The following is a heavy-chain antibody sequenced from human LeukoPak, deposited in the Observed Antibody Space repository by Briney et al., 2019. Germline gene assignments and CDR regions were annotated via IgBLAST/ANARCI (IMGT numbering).Heavy chain of an antibody. D-gene: IGHD5-18*01. CDR1: GFTFSSYG. CDR2: ISYDGSNK. J-gene: IGHJ4*02. Sequence: PGRSLRLSCAASGFTFSSYGMHWVRQAPGKGLEWVAVISYDGSNKYYADSVKGRFTISRDNSKNTLYLQMNSLRAEDTAVYYCAKGRGCSYGQFDYWGQGTLVTVSS. V-gene: IGHV3-30*18. CDR3: AKGRGCSYGQFDY.